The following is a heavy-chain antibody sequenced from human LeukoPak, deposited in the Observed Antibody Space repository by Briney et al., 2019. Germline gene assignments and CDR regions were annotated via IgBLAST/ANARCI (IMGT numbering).Heavy chain of an antibody. J-gene: IGHJ4*02. CDR1: GFTFSSYG. D-gene: IGHD4-23*01. CDR2: IRCDGSNK. CDR3: AKLGGNVGF. Sequence: PAGTLRLSCAASGFTFSSYGMNWVRQAPGKGLEWVAFIRCDGSNKYYADSVKGRFTISRDNSKNTLYLQMNSLRAEDTAVYYCAKLGGNVGFWGQGTLVTVSS. V-gene: IGHV3-30*02.